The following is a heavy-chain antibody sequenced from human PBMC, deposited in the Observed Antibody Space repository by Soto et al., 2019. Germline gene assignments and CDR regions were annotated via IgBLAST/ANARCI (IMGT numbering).Heavy chain of an antibody. CDR3: ASNAFDY. CDR2: IKVDDGDT. D-gene: IGHD2-8*01. CDR1: GYTFSDYP. J-gene: IGHJ4*02. V-gene: IGHV1-3*01. Sequence: VKVSCKTSGYTFSDYPIHWVRQAPGQGLEWVGWIKVDDGDTRYLPKFQGILTITRDISASTAYMDLRNLRSEDTSVFYCASNAFDYWGQGALVTAPQ.